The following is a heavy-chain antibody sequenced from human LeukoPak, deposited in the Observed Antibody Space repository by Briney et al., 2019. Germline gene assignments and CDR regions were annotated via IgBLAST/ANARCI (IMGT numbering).Heavy chain of an antibody. Sequence: PSETLSLTCTVSGGSISSGGYYWSWIRQHPGKGLEWIGYIYYSGSTYYNPSLKSRVTISVDTSKNQFSLKLSSVTAADTAVYYCARESFEDDSSGWLIDYWGQGTLVTVSS. V-gene: IGHV4-31*03. CDR2: IYYSGST. J-gene: IGHJ4*02. CDR3: ARESFEDDSSGWLIDY. CDR1: GGSISSGGYY. D-gene: IGHD3-22*01.